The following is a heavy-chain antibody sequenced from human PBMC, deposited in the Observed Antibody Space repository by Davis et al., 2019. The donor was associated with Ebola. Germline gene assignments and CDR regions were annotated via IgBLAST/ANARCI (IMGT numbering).Heavy chain of an antibody. D-gene: IGHD3-10*01. Sequence: ASVKVSCKASGYTFTGYYMHWVRQAPGQGLEWMGWINPNSGGTNYAQKFQGWVTMTRDTSISTAYMELSRLRSDDTAVYYCARAQGSPYNWFDPWGQGTLVTVSS. J-gene: IGHJ5*02. CDR2: INPNSGGT. CDR1: GYTFTGYY. CDR3: ARAQGSPYNWFDP. V-gene: IGHV1-2*04.